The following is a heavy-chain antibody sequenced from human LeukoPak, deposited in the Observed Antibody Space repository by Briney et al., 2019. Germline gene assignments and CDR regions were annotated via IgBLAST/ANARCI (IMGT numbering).Heavy chain of an antibody. CDR1: GFTVSSNY. CDR2: IYTGGGT. D-gene: IGHD3-3*01. CDR3: AHYDFWSGHALDI. J-gene: IGHJ3*02. V-gene: IGHV3-66*01. Sequence: PGGSLRLSCAASGFTVSSNYMSWVRQAPGKGLEWLSVIYTGGGTYYADSVKGRFTISRDTSKTTVYLQMNSLRGDDTAIYYCAHYDFWSGHALDIWGQGTMVTVSS.